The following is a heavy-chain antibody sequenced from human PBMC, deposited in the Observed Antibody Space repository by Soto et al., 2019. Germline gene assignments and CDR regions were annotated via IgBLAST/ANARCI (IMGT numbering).Heavy chain of an antibody. CDR3: ARDRRRYGMDV. D-gene: IGHD6-6*01. J-gene: IGHJ6*02. V-gene: IGHV3-21*01. CDR2: ISSSSSYI. CDR1: RFTFSSYS. Sequence: EVQLVESGGGLVKPGGSLRLSCAASRFTFSSYSMNWVRQAPGKGLEWVSSISSSSSYIYYADSVKGRFTISRDNAKNSLYLQMNSLRAEDTAVYYCARDRRRYGMDVWGQGTTVTVSS.